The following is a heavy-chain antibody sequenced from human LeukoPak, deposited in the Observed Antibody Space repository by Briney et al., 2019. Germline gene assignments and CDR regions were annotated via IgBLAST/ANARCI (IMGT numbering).Heavy chain of an antibody. Sequence: GGSLRLSCAASGFTFSSYAMSWVRQAPGKGLEWVSAISGSGGSTCYADSVKGRFTISRDNSKNTLYLQMNSLRAEDTAVYYCAKDSYSSSWLNYNYYYYYMDVWGKGTTVTVSS. J-gene: IGHJ6*03. CDR2: ISGSGGST. CDR3: AKDSYSSSWLNYNYYYYYMDV. V-gene: IGHV3-23*01. CDR1: GFTFSSYA. D-gene: IGHD6-13*01.